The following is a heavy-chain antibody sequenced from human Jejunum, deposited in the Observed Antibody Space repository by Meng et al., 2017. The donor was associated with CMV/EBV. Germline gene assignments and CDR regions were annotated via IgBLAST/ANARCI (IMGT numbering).Heavy chain of an antibody. V-gene: IGHV3-23*01. Sequence: SLKISCAASGFNFSSDAMSWVRQAPGKGLEWVSAITGSGGSTYYADSVKGRFTISRDISKNTLYLQMNSLRAEDTAVYYCAKLTDYWGQGTLVTVSS. CDR3: AKLTDY. D-gene: IGHD3-16*01. CDR2: ITGSGGST. J-gene: IGHJ4*02. CDR1: GFNFSSDA.